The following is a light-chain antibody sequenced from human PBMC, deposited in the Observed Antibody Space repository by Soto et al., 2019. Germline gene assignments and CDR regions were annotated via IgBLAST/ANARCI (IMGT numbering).Light chain of an antibody. V-gene: IGKV1-5*01. Sequence: IKRTKAPSTLCASIRDAVSVNCLSSQRISGWLAWHQQKPGKAPKLLIYDVSALKRGVPPRFSGSGSGTEFTLTISSLQPEDFATYYCQQYDSFSVTFGQGSNVDI. CDR3: QQYDSFSVT. J-gene: IGKJ1*01. CDR1: QRISGW. CDR2: DVS.